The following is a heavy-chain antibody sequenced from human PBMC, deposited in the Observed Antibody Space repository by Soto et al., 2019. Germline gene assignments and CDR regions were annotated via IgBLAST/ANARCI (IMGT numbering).Heavy chain of an antibody. CDR1: GFSLTTSGVG. CDR2: IYWDDDK. V-gene: IGHV2-5*02. J-gene: IGHJ5*02. CDR3: AHRRPFRSNWDGGWFDP. Sequence: QITLKESGPTLVKPTQTLTLTCTFSGFSLTTSGVGVGWIRQPQGQALEWLAVIYWDDDKRYSPSLKSRLTITKDTSKNQVVLTMTNMDPVDTATYYCAHRRPFRSNWDGGWFDPWGQGTLVTVSS. D-gene: IGHD2-21*01.